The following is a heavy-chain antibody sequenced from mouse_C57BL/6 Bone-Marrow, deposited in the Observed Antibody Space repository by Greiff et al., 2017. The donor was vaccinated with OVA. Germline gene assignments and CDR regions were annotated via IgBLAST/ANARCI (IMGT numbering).Heavy chain of an antibody. CDR3: ARGHYDYDVYYFDY. CDR1: GYTFTSYW. V-gene: IGHV1-50*01. Sequence: QVQLQQPGAELVKPGASVKLSCKASGYTFTSYWMQWVKQRPGQGLEWIGEIDPSDSYTNYNQKFKGKATLTVDTSSSTAYMQLSSLTSEDSAVYYCARGHYDYDVYYFDYWGQGTTLTVSS. CDR2: IDPSDSYT. J-gene: IGHJ2*01. D-gene: IGHD2-4*01.